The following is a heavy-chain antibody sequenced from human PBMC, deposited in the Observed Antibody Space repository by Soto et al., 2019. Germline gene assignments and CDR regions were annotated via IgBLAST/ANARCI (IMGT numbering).Heavy chain of an antibody. CDR2: ISAYNGNT. CDR1: GYTFTSYY. CDR3: AREGITMMDY. D-gene: IGHD3-22*01. Sequence: ASVKVSCKASGYTFTSYYMHWVRQAPGQGLEWMGIISAYNGNTNYAQKLQGRVTMTTDTSTSTAYMELRSLRSDDTAVYYCAREGITMMDYWGQGTLVTVSS. J-gene: IGHJ4*02. V-gene: IGHV1-18*04.